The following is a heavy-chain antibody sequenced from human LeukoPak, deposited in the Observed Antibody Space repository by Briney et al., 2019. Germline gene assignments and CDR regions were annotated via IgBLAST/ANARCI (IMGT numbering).Heavy chain of an antibody. V-gene: IGHV4-39*02. CDR1: GGSISTRYYY. J-gene: IGHJ4*02. CDR3: ASLYFYSSGSFPNY. D-gene: IGHD3-10*01. CDR2: IHHSGSA. Sequence: SETLSLTCAVSGGSISTRYYYWGWIRQPPGKGLEWIGTIHHSGSAYYNPSLKSQVTISVDTSNNHFSLKLSSVTAGDTAVYYCASLYFYSSGSFPNYWGQGILVTVST.